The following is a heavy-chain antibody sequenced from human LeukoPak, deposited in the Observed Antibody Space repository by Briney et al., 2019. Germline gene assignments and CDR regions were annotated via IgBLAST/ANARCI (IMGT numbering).Heavy chain of an antibody. J-gene: IGHJ4*02. CDR2: INQDGSEK. Sequence: TGGSLRLSCAVSGFTFRNYWMSWVRQAPGKGLEWVANINQDGSEKYYVDSVKGRFTISRDNAKNSLYLQMNSLRAEDTAVYYCARARPLDYWGQGTLVTVSS. CDR3: ARARPLDY. D-gene: IGHD6-25*01. V-gene: IGHV3-7*01. CDR1: GFTFRNYW.